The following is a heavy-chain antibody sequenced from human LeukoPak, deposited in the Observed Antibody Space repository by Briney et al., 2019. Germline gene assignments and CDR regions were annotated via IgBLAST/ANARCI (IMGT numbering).Heavy chain of an antibody. CDR1: SYTFTSYG. V-gene: IGHV1-18*01. CDR3: ARVRHAYSSSDPDY. J-gene: IGHJ4*02. Sequence: GASVKVSCKASSYTFTSYGISWVRQAPGQGLEWMGWISAYNGNTNYAQKLQGRVTMTTDTSTSTAYMELRSLRSDDTAVYYCARVRHAYSSSDPDYWGQGTLVTVSS. CDR2: ISAYNGNT. D-gene: IGHD6-13*01.